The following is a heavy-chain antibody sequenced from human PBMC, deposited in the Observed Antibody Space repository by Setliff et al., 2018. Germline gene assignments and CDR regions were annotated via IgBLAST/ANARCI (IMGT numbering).Heavy chain of an antibody. CDR1: GGSIINSYY. J-gene: IGHJ6*02. V-gene: IGHV4-4*07. Sequence: PSETLSLTCTVSGGSIINSYYWSWIRQPAGKGLEWIGRISTSGNTNYNPSLKSRVTVSLDTSKNQFALNLRSVTAADSAVYYCARDRTAYSYGLDVWGQGTTVTVSS. D-gene: IGHD5-18*01. CDR3: ARDRTAYSYGLDV. CDR2: ISTSGNT.